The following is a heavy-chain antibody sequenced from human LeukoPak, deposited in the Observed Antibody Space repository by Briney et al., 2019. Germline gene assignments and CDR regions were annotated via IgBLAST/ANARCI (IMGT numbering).Heavy chain of an antibody. J-gene: IGHJ4*02. V-gene: IGHV4-34*01. CDR2: INHSGST. CDR1: GGSFSGYY. CDR3: ARHTIGGRHPGIAVAALYYFDY. D-gene: IGHD6-19*01. Sequence: PSETLSLTCAVYGGSFSGYYWSWIRQPPGKGLEWIGEINHSGSTNYNPSLKSRVTISVDTSKNQFSLKLSSVTAADTAVYYCARHTIGGRHPGIAVAALYYFDYWGQGTLVTVSS.